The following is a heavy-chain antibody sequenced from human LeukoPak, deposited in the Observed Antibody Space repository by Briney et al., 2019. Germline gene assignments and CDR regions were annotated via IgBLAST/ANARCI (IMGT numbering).Heavy chain of an antibody. CDR2: IYYSGNT. CDR3: ASSMFLNAFDI. CDR1: GDSISTSNSY. D-gene: IGHD3-10*02. V-gene: IGHV4-39*07. Sequence: SETLSLTCTVSGDSISTSNSYWGWIRQPPGKGLEWIGSIYYSGNTYYNPSLKSRVTISVDTSKNQFSLKLSSVTAADTAVYYCASSMFLNAFDIWGQGTMVTVSS. J-gene: IGHJ3*02.